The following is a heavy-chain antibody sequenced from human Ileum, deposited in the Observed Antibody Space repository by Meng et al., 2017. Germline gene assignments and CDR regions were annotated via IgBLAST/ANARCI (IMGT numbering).Heavy chain of an antibody. J-gene: IGHJ4*02. CDR3: VRNDYCSGGTCYPHFDY. CDR2: IYPGGSI. V-gene: IGHV4-4*02. Sequence: QVQRKGSRPRLVKPSGTLSLTCAVSGGSINSYVWWSWVRQAPGKGLEWIGEIYPGGSINYNPSLKSRVTISADTSKNQFSLSLDSVTAADTAVYYCVRNDYCSGGTCYPHFDYWGQGTLVTVSS. CDR1: GGSINSYVW. D-gene: IGHD2-15*01.